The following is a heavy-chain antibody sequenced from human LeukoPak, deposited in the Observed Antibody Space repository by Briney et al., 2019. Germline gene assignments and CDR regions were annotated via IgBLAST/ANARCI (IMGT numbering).Heavy chain of an antibody. J-gene: IGHJ4*02. CDR3: ARPAVDTAMVSRFNY. V-gene: IGHV3-23*01. Sequence: GGSLRLSCAASGFTFSSNAMNWVRQAPGTGLEWSSVMSGRGGSTDYADSVKGRFIISRDNSKNTLYLQMNSLRAEDTAVYYCARPAVDTAMVSRFNYWGQGTLVTVSS. D-gene: IGHD5-18*01. CDR2: MSGRGGST. CDR1: GFTFSSNA.